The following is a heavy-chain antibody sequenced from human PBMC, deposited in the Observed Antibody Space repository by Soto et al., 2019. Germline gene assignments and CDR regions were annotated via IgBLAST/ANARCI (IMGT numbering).Heavy chain of an antibody. V-gene: IGHV1-69*13. J-gene: IGHJ6*02. CDR1: GGTFSSYA. Sequence: VASVKVSCKASGGTFSSYAISWVRQAPGQGLEWMGGIIPIFGTANYAQKFQGRVTITADESTSTAYMELSSLRSEDTAVYYCARDSSSPAINYYYYGMDVWGQGTTVTVSS. D-gene: IGHD6-6*01. CDR2: IIPIFGTA. CDR3: ARDSSSPAINYYYYGMDV.